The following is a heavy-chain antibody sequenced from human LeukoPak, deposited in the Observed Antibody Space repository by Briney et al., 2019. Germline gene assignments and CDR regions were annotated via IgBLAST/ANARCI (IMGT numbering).Heavy chain of an antibody. CDR2: ISSSGSTI. Sequence: GGSLRLSCAASGFTFSSYEMNWVRQAPGKGLEWVSYISSSGSTIYYADSVKGRFTISRDNSKNTLYLQMNSLRAEDTAVYYCAKAVTGSYSSSWYQGPFDYWGQGTLVTVSS. V-gene: IGHV3-48*03. D-gene: IGHD6-13*01. J-gene: IGHJ4*02. CDR1: GFTFSSYE. CDR3: AKAVTGSYSSSWYQGPFDY.